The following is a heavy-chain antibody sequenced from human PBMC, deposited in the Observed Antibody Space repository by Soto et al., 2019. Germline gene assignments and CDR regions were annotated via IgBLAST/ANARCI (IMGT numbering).Heavy chain of an antibody. J-gene: IGHJ4*02. CDR1: GGSFSGYY. D-gene: IGHD5-18*01. Sequence: PSETLSLTCAVYGGSFSGYYWSWIRQPPGKGLEWIGEINHSGSTNYNPSLKSRVTISVDTSKNQFSLKLSSVTAADTAVYYCASGGGYSYGATFFDEWGQGALVTVSS. CDR3: ASGGGYSYGATFFDE. CDR2: INHSGST. V-gene: IGHV4-34*01.